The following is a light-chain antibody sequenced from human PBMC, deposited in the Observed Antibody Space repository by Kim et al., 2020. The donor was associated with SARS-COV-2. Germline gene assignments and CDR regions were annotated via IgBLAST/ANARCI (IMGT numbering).Light chain of an antibody. CDR3: ATWEDTLNGYV. J-gene: IGLJ1*01. CDR1: SSNIGANT. Sequence: GQVSTSACSGSSSNIGANTVTWYQQLPGTAPKLLIYISYQRPSGVHTRFSGSRSGTSASLAVSGLQSEDEADYYCATWEDTLNGYVFGTGTKVTVL. V-gene: IGLV1-44*01. CDR2: ISY.